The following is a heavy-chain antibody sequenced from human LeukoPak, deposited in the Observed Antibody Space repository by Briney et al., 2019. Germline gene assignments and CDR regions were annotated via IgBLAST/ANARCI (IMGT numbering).Heavy chain of an antibody. Sequence: GGSLRLSCAASGFTFSSYSMNWVRQAPGKGLEWVSYISSSSSTIYYADSVKGRFTISRDNAKNSLYLQMNSLRAEDAAVYYCARDRLRYSSSSRAFDIWGQGTMVAVSS. CDR3: ARDRLRYSSSSRAFDI. D-gene: IGHD6-6*01. V-gene: IGHV3-48*01. CDR2: ISSSSSTI. J-gene: IGHJ3*02. CDR1: GFTFSSYS.